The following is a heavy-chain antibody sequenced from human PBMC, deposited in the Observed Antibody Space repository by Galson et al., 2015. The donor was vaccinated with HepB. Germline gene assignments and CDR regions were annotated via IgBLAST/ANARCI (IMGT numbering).Heavy chain of an antibody. V-gene: IGHV4-34*01. CDR3: AREVGVAGTYYFDY. CDR1: GGSFSGYY. Sequence: LSLTRAVYGGSFSGYYWSWIRQPPGKGLEWIGEINHSGSTNYNPSLKSRVTISVDTSKNQFSLKLSSVTAADTAVYYCAREVGVAGTYYFDYWGQGTLVTVSS. J-gene: IGHJ4*02. D-gene: IGHD6-19*01. CDR2: INHSGST.